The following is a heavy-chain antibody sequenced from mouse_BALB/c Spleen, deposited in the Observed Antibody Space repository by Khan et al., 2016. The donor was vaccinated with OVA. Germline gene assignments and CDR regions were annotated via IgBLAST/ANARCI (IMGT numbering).Heavy chain of an antibody. Sequence: EVELVESGGDLVKPGGSLKLSCAASGFTFSTYGMSWVRQAPDKRLEWVATVSTGGSYIYYPDSVKGRFTISRDNAKNTLYLQMSGLRSEDTAMFYCTRLAYYYDSDGFAYWGQGTLVTVSA. J-gene: IGHJ3*01. CDR3: TRLAYYYDSDGFAY. D-gene: IGHD1-1*01. V-gene: IGHV5-6*01. CDR1: GFTFSTYG. CDR2: VSTGGSYI.